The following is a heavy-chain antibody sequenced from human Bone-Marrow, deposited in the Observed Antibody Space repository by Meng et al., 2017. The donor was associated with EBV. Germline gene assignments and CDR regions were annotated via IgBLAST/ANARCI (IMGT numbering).Heavy chain of an antibody. Sequence: QVQLVQSGAELRKAXASGKASCKASGGSFRSFAISWLRPAPGQGLEWMGGFLPILGTPNYAQRFQGRVTIPADESTSSGYMELSSLRSEDTAVYYCARESGRGYSSDYWGPRTLVTVSS. J-gene: IGHJ4*02. CDR2: FLPILGTP. D-gene: IGHD5-18*01. V-gene: IGHV1-69*01. CDR1: GGSFRSFA. CDR3: ARESGRGYSSDY.